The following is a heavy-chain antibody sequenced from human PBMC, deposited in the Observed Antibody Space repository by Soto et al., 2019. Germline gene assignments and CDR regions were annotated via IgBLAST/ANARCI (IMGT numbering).Heavy chain of an antibody. CDR1: GGSFSGYY. Sequence: QVQLQQWGAGLLKPSETLSLTCAVYGGSFSGYYWTWIRQPPGTGLEWIGEINHSGSPNYNPSLKXXVTISVDTSKDKFSLKLTSGTAADTAVYYCARDKITGLFDYWGQGTLVTVSS. CDR3: ARDKITGLFDY. D-gene: IGHD2-8*02. V-gene: IGHV4-34*01. CDR2: INHSGSP. J-gene: IGHJ4*02.